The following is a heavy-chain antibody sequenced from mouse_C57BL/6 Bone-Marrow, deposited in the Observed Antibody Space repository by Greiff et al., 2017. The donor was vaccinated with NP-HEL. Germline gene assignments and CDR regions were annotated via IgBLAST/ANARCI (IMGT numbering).Heavy chain of an antibody. V-gene: IGHV2-5*01. D-gene: IGHD2-4*01. J-gene: IGHJ1*03. CDR2: T. CDR3: AKSRYDYDGDWYFDV. Sequence: TDYNAAFMSRLSITKDNSKSQVFFKMNSLQADDTAIYYCAKSRYDYDGDWYFDVWGTGTTVTVSS.